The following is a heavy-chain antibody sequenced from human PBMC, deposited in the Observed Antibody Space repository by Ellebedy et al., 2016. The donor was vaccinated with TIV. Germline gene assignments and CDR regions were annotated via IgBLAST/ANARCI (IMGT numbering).Heavy chain of an antibody. CDR2: INAGNGNT. V-gene: IGHV1-3*01. J-gene: IGHJ4*02. D-gene: IGHD6-19*01. Sequence: ASVKVSCKASGYTXXXYAMXXVRPXPGQRLEWMGWINAGNGNTKYSQKFQGRVTITRDTSASTAYMELSSLRSEDTAVYYFASGYSSGWYLVWGQGTLVTVSS. CDR1: GYTXXXYA. CDR3: ASGYSSGWYLV.